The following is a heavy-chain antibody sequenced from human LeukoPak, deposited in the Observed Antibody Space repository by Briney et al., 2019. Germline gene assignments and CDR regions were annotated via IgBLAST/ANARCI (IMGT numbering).Heavy chain of an antibody. Sequence: GSLRLSCAASGFTFGNFAMHWVRQAPGKGLEWVAFISHNGVDKTYADSVKGRFTISRDNAKNSLYLQMNSLRAEDTAVYYCAREAGIAAAGNAWGQGTLVTVSS. CDR3: AREAGIAAAGNA. J-gene: IGHJ5*02. V-gene: IGHV3-30*04. D-gene: IGHD6-13*01. CDR1: GFTFGNFA. CDR2: ISHNGVDK.